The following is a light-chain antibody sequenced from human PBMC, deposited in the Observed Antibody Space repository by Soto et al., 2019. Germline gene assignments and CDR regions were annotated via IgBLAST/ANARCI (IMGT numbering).Light chain of an antibody. J-gene: IGKJ2*01. CDR2: GAS. CDR3: QQYGSSPYT. V-gene: IGKV3-20*01. Sequence: EIVLTQSPGTLSLSPGERATLSCRASQSVSSTYLAWYQQKPGQAPRLLIYGASIRATGVPDRFSGSGSGTDFTLTISRREPEDFAVYYCQQYGSSPYTVRQGTKLEIK. CDR1: QSVSSTY.